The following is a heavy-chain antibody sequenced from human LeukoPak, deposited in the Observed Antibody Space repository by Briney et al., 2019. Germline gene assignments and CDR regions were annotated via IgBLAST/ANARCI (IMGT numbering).Heavy chain of an antibody. J-gene: IGHJ4*02. V-gene: IGHV3-7*03. CDR3: ARPGYSYGLGVY. D-gene: IGHD5-18*01. Sequence: PPGGSLRLSCAASGFTFSSYSMNWVRQAPGKGLEWVANIKQDGSEKYYVDSVKGRFTISRDNAKNSLYLQMNSLRAEDTAVYYCARPGYSYGLGVYWGQGTLVTVSS. CDR1: GFTFSSYS. CDR2: IKQDGSEK.